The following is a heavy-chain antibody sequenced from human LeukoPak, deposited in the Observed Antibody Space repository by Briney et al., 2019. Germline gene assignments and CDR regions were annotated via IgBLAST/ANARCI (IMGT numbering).Heavy chain of an antibody. CDR2: ISAYNGNT. D-gene: IGHD6-25*01. Sequence: ASVKVSCEASGYTFTSYGISWVRQAPGQGLEWMGWISAYNGNTNYAQKLQGRVTMTTDTSTSTAYMELRSLRSDDTAVYYCARVISGGFHYYFDYWGQGTLVTVSS. CDR3: ARVISGGFHYYFDY. J-gene: IGHJ4*02. V-gene: IGHV1-18*01. CDR1: GYTFTSYG.